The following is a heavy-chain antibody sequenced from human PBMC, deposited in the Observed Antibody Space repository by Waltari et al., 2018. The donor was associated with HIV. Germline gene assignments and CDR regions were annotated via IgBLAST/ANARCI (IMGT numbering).Heavy chain of an antibody. V-gene: IGHV3-74*01. D-gene: IGHD3-10*01. J-gene: IGHJ4*02. CDR3: ARGFPLLDY. CDR1: GFTFSSSW. Sequence: EVQLVESGGGLVQPGGSLRLSCAASGFTFSSSWMHWVRQDPGKGLVWVSDINSDGTNINYADSVKGRFTISRDNAKNTLFLQMKNLGAEDTAVYYCARGFPLLDYWGQGTLVTVSS. CDR2: INSDGTNI.